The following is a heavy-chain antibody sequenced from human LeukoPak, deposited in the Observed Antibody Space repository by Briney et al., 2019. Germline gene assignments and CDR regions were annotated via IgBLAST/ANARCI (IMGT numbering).Heavy chain of an antibody. V-gene: IGHV1-18*04. CDR2: ISGYNGNT. J-gene: IGHJ6*03. CDR3: ARRSGDIVVVPGASTTKYYYYYMDV. Sequence: GASVKVSCKASGYTFTNYGISWVRQAPGQGLEWMGWISGYNGNTNYAQKLQGRVTMTTDTSSSTAYMELRSLKSDDTAVYYCARRSGDIVVVPGASTTKYYYYYMDVWGKGTTVTVSS. CDR1: GYTFTNYG. D-gene: IGHD2-2*01.